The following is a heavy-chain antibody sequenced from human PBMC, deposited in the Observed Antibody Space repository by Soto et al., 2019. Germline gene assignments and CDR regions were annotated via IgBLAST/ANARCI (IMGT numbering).Heavy chain of an antibody. Sequence: ASVKVSCKASGYTFTSYYMHWVRQAPGQGLEWMGIINPSGGSTSYAQKFQGRVTMTRDTSTSTVYMELSSLRSEDTAVYYCARDPTNKVHDYYYGMDVWGQGTTVTVSS. V-gene: IGHV1-46*01. CDR2: INPSGGST. J-gene: IGHJ6*02. CDR1: GYTFTSYY. CDR3: ARDPTNKVHDYYYGMDV. D-gene: IGHD1-1*01.